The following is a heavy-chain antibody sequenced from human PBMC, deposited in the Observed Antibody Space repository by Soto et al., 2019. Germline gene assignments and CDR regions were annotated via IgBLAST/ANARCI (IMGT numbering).Heavy chain of an antibody. Sequence: GGSLRLSCAASGFTFSSYGMHWVRQAPGKGLEWVAVIWYDGSNKYYADSVKGRFTISRDNSKNTLYLQMNSLRAEDTAVYYCARVRGVKSYYYMDVCGKGTTVTVSS. V-gene: IGHV3-33*01. J-gene: IGHJ6*03. CDR2: IWYDGSNK. CDR1: GFTFSSYG. D-gene: IGHD3-10*01. CDR3: ARVRGVKSYYYMDV.